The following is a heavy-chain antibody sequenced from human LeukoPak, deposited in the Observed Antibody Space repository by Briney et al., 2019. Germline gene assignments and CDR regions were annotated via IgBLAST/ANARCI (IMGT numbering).Heavy chain of an antibody. CDR1: GYTFTGYY. V-gene: IGHV1-2*02. CDR3: ARDTGEQWLVRPFDY. Sequence: ASVKVSCKASGYTFTGYYMHWVRQAPGQGLEWMGWINPNSGGTNYAQKFQGRVTMTRDTSISTAYMELSRLRSDDTAVYYCARDTGEQWLVRPFDYSGQGTLVTVSS. J-gene: IGHJ4*02. CDR2: INPNSGGT. D-gene: IGHD6-19*01.